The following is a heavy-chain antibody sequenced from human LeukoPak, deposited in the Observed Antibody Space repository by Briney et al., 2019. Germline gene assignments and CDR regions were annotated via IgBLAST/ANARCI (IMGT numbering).Heavy chain of an antibody. CDR2: IYYSGST. CDR3: ARHARYNWNAHFDY. J-gene: IGHJ4*02. V-gene: IGHV4-59*08. CDR1: GGSISSYY. D-gene: IGHD1-1*01. Sequence: SETLSLTCTVSGGSISSYYWSWIRQPPGKGLEWVGYIYYSGSTNYNPSLKSRVTISVDTSKNQFSLKLSSVTAADTAVYYCARHARYNWNAHFDYWGQGTLVTVSS.